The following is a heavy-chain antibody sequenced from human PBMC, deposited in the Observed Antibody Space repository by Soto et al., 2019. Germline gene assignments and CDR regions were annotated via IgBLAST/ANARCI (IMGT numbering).Heavy chain of an antibody. CDR1: GGSISSGGYY. D-gene: IGHD5-12*01. J-gene: IGHJ6*02. Sequence: QVQLQESGPGLVKPSQTLSLTCTVSGGSISSGGYYWSWIRQHPGKGLEWIGYIYYSGSTYYNPSLKSRCTISVDTSKNQFSLKLSSVTAADTAVYYCAASCVACGGFNYYGMDVWGQGTTVTVSS. CDR2: IYYSGST. V-gene: IGHV4-31*03. CDR3: AASCVACGGFNYYGMDV.